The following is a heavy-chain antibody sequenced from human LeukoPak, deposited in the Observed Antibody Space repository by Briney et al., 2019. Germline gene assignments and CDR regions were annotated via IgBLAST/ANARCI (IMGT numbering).Heavy chain of an antibody. D-gene: IGHD5-24*01. J-gene: IGHJ4*02. Sequence: GGSLRLSCAASGFTFSSYEMNWVRQAPGKGLEWVSYISSSGSTIYYADSVKGRFTISRDNSKNTLYLQMNSLRAEDTAVYYCASGEMATTPFDYWSQGTLVTVSS. CDR3: ASGEMATTPFDY. CDR1: GFTFSSYE. CDR2: ISSSGSTI. V-gene: IGHV3-48*03.